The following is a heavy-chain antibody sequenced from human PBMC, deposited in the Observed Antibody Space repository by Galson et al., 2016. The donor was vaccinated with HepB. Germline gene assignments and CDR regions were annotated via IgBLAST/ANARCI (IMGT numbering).Heavy chain of an antibody. CDR2: VKSNSFGAAT. J-gene: IGHJ4*02. D-gene: IGHD3-16*01. Sequence: SLRLSCAASGFTFSDMWMSWVRQAPGKGLEWVGRVKSNSFGAATDYAVSAKGRFTISRDDSENTLRLQMNSLRVEDTGVYYCTTDFEGAGGPKFDNWGQGTLVTVSS. CDR3: TTDFEGAGGPKFDN. CDR1: GFTFSDMW. V-gene: IGHV3-15*01.